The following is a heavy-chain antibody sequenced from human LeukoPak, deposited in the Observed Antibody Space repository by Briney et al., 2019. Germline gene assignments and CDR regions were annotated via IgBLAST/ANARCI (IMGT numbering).Heavy chain of an antibody. CDR3: ARHAADIVVVPAAGYYYYYYMDV. CDR2: INHSGST. J-gene: IGHJ6*03. Sequence: SETLSLTCAVYGGSFSGYYWSWIRQPPGKGLKWIGEINHSGSTNYNPSLKSRVTISVDTSKNQFSLKLSSVTAADTAVYYCARHAADIVVVPAAGYYYYYYMDVWGKGTTVTISS. V-gene: IGHV4-34*01. CDR1: GGSFSGYY. D-gene: IGHD2-2*01.